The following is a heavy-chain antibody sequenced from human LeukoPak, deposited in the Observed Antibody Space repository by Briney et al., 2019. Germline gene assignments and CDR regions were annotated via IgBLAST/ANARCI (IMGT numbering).Heavy chain of an antibody. CDR1: GYTFTDYY. J-gene: IGHJ4*02. Sequence: ASVKASCTPSGYTFTDYYIHWMRQAPGQGLEWMGWINPYGGGTIFARKFQGRVTMTGDTSISTVYMDLTRLTSDDTAVYYCARGPNTGGHDYWGQGTLVTVSS. CDR3: ARGPNTGGHDY. D-gene: IGHD2-8*02. CDR2: INPYGGGT. V-gene: IGHV1-2*02.